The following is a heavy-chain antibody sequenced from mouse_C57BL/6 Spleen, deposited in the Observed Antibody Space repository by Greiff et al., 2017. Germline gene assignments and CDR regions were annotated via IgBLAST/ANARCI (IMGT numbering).Heavy chain of an antibody. V-gene: IGHV2-2*01. J-gene: IGHJ2*01. D-gene: IGHD1-1*01. CDR2: IWSGGST. Sequence: QVQLKQSGPGLVQPSQSLSITCTVSGFSLTSYGVHWVRQSPGKGLEWLGVIWSGGSTDYNAAFISRLSIRKDNSKSQVFFKMNSLQADDTAIYYCARSYYYGSSYYFDYWGQGTTLTVSS. CDR3: ARSYYYGSSYYFDY. CDR1: GFSLTSYG.